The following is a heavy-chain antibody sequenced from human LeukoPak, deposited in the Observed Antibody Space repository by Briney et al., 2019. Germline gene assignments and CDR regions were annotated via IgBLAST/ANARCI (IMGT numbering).Heavy chain of an antibody. J-gene: IGHJ4*02. CDR3: ARGPRGFDY. V-gene: IGHV4-34*01. CDR1: GGSFSGYY. Sequence: SETLSLTCAVYGGSFSGYYWSWIRQPPGKGLEWIGEINHSGSTNYNPSLKSRVTISVDTSKNQFSLRLSSVTAADTAVYYCARGPRGFDYWGQGTLVTVSS. CDR2: INHSGST.